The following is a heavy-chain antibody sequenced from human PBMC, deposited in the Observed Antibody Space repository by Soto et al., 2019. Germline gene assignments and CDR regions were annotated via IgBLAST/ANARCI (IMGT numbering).Heavy chain of an antibody. J-gene: IGHJ5*01. D-gene: IGHD6-19*01. Sequence: PSATMCLPWAVYGVSFSGSYCSWIRQPPGKGLEWIGEINHSGSTNYNPSLKSRVTRDTSTSTVYMDLSSLRYEDTAVYYCARDNSENYGIPAGSSWFHSRRQGTPDTGSS. CDR3: ARDNSENYGIPAGSSWFHS. CDR1: GVSFSGSY. CDR2: INHSGST. V-gene: IGHV4-34*10.